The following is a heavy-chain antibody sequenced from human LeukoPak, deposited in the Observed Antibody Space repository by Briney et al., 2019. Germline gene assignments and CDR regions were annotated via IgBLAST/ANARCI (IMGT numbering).Heavy chain of an antibody. J-gene: IGHJ4*02. Sequence: SETLSLTCTVSGGSISSYYWSWIRQPPGKGREWIGYIYYSGSTNYNPSLKSGVTISVDTSKNQCSLKLRSVTAADTAVYYCARLGEQWLASFDYWGQGTLVTVSS. V-gene: IGHV4-59*01. CDR1: GGSISSYY. D-gene: IGHD6-19*01. CDR3: ARLGEQWLASFDY. CDR2: IYYSGST.